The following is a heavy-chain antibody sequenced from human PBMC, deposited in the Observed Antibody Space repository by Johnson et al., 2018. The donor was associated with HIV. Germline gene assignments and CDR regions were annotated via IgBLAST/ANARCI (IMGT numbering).Heavy chain of an antibody. CDR1: GFIFSGFG. CDR2: ISYDGSNK. CDR3: ARGKSSGWYGSGKGYAFDI. D-gene: IGHD6-19*01. J-gene: IGHJ3*02. V-gene: IGHV3-30*04. Sequence: VQLVESGGGVVRPGRSLRLSCAASGFIFSGFGLHWVRQAPGKGLEWVASISYDGSNKYYADSVKGRFTISRDNSKNTLYLQMNSLRAEDTAVYYCARGKSSGWYGSGKGYAFDIWGQGTMVTVSS.